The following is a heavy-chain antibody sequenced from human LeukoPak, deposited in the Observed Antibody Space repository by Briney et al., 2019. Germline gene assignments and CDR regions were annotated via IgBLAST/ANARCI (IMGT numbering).Heavy chain of an antibody. CDR1: GFTFSSYA. D-gene: IGHD2-21*02. CDR3: AKPPSIVVVTAIPTTFDY. J-gene: IGHJ4*02. V-gene: IGHV3-30-3*02. Sequence: GGPLRLSCAASGFTFSSYAMHWVRQAPGKGLEWVAVISYDGSNKYYADSVKGRFTISRDNSKNTLYLQMNSLRAEDTAVYYCAKPPSIVVVTAIPTTFDYWGQGTLVTVSS. CDR2: ISYDGSNK.